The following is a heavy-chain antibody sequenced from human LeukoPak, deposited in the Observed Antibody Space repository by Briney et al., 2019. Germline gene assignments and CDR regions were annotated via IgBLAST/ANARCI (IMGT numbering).Heavy chain of an antibody. CDR3: AKGGSASCYTRFDY. Sequence: PGGSLRLSCAASGFTFSSYAMNWVRQAPGKGLEWVSAICGSGGSTYYADSVKGRFTISRDNSKNTLYLQMYSLRAEDTAVYYCAKGGSASCYTRFDYWGQGTLVTVSS. CDR1: GFTFSSYA. CDR2: ICGSGGST. D-gene: IGHD2-2*02. V-gene: IGHV3-23*01. J-gene: IGHJ4*02.